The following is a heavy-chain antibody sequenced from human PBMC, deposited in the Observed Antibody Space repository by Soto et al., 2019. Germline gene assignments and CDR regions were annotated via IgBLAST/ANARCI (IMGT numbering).Heavy chain of an antibody. Sequence: SETLSLTCTVSGGSISSGGYYWSWIRQHPGKGLEWIGYIYYSGSTYYNPSLKRRVTISVDTSKNQFSLKLSSVTAADTAVYYCARAERNWNYYYMDVWGKGTTVTVSS. J-gene: IGHJ6*03. CDR3: ARAERNWNYYYMDV. D-gene: IGHD1-1*01. V-gene: IGHV4-31*03. CDR1: GGSISSGGYY. CDR2: IYYSGST.